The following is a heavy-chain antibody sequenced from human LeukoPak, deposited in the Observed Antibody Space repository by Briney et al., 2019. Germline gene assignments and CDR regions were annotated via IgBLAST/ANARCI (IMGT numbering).Heavy chain of an antibody. J-gene: IGHJ4*02. CDR2: IRQDGSEK. V-gene: IGHV3-7*01. CDR3: ARGKGGIAVAGLDY. D-gene: IGHD6-19*01. Sequence: GGSVRLSCAASGFIFSNYWMSWVRQAPGKGLEWVANIRQDGSEKHYVDSMKGRFTISRDNAKNSLYLQMNSLRVEDTAVYYCARGKGGIAVAGLDYWGQGTLVTVSS. CDR1: GFIFSNYW.